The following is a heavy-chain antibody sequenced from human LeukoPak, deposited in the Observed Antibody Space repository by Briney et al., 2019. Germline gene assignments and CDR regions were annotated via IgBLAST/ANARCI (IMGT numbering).Heavy chain of an antibody. CDR2: IIPIFGTA. J-gene: IGHJ3*02. Sequence: AWVKVSCKASGGTFSSYAISWVRQAPGQGLEWMGGIIPIFGTANYAQKFQGRVTITADESTTTAYMELSSLRSEDTAVYYCARGPLRYYYDSSTAFDIWGQGTMVTVSS. V-gene: IGHV1-69*01. D-gene: IGHD3-22*01. CDR1: GGTFSSYA. CDR3: ARGPLRYYYDSSTAFDI.